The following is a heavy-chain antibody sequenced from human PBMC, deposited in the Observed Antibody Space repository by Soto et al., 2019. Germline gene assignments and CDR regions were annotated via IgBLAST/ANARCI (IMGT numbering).Heavy chain of an antibody. CDR2: INPSGGST. CDR1: GYTFTSYY. CDR3: AIPFSGSYRGDAFDI. D-gene: IGHD3-10*01. V-gene: IGHV1-46*03. Sequence: VKVSCKASGYTFTSYYMHWVRQAPGQGLEWMGIINPSGGSTSYAQKFQGRVTMTRDTSTSTVYMELSSLRSEDTAVYYCAIPFSGSYRGDAFDIWGQGTMVTVSS. J-gene: IGHJ3*02.